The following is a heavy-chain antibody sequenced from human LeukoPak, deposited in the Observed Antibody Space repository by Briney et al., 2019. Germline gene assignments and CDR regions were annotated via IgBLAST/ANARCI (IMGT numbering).Heavy chain of an antibody. Sequence: SETLSLTCTVSHYSISSGNFWGWIRQSPGKGLEWIGRISSSGSTNYNPSLKSRVTISVDTSKNQFSLKLSSVTAADTAVYFCARGPYSYDSSGAFDTWGQGTMVTVSS. V-gene: IGHV4-38-2*02. CDR1: HYSISSGNF. D-gene: IGHD3-22*01. CDR2: ISSSGST. CDR3: ARGPYSYDSSGAFDT. J-gene: IGHJ3*02.